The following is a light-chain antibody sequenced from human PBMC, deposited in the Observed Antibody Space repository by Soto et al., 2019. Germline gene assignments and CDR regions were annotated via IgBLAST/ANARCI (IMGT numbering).Light chain of an antibody. CDR1: ESVGSN. CDR2: GAS. J-gene: IGKJ4*01. Sequence: EIVLTQSPATLSVFPGERVTLSCRASESVGSNLAWYQQKPGQAPRLLIYGASTRATGVPARFSGSGSGTEFTLTISSLQSEDFALYYCQQYNNWLTFGGGTKVEIE. CDR3: QQYNNWLT. V-gene: IGKV3-15*01.